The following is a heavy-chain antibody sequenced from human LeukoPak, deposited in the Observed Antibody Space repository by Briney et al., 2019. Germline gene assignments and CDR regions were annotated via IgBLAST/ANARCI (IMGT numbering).Heavy chain of an antibody. Sequence: GGSLRLSCAASGFTFSSYAMSWVRQAPGKGLEWVSAISGSGGSTYYADSVKGRFTISRDNSKNTLYLQMNSLRAEDTAVYYCAKVGSTVTTNYYYYMDVWGKGTRSPSP. CDR1: GFTFSSYA. J-gene: IGHJ6*03. V-gene: IGHV3-23*01. D-gene: IGHD4-11*01. CDR2: ISGSGGST. CDR3: AKVGSTVTTNYYYYMDV.